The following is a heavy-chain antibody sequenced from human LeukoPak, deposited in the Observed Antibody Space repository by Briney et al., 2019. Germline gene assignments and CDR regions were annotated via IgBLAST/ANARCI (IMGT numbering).Heavy chain of an antibody. V-gene: IGHV3-23*01. J-gene: IGHJ4*02. Sequence: GGTLRLPCVTSGFTFRSHAMGWVRLAPGKGREGLSAIRDGSETATAYYAHSVKGRFTISRDNSNDTLYLQMSSLRAEDTAVYYCARVSSSAWYLDYWGQGTLVTVSS. D-gene: IGHD6-13*01. CDR2: IRDGSETATA. CDR1: GFTFRSHA. CDR3: ARVSSSAWYLDY.